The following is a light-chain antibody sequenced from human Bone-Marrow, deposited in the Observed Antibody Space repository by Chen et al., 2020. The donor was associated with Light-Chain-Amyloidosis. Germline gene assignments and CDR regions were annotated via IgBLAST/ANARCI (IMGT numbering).Light chain of an antibody. J-gene: IGLJ2*01. CDR2: RDT. CDR3: QTADSSGTYEVI. Sequence: YVLTQPTAVSVSPGQTPRITYSRDDSQTKYAYWYLQNPGQVPVLVIHRDTERPSGISERFSGSSSGTTATLTISGVQAEDEADYHCQTADSSGTYEVIFGGGTKLTVL. CDR1: DSQTKY. V-gene: IGLV3-25*03.